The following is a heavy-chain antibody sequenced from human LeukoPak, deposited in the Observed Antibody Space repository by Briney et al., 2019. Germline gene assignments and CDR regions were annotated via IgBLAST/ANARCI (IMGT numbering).Heavy chain of an antibody. D-gene: IGHD3-9*01. CDR2: IYYSGST. V-gene: IGHV4-31*03. J-gene: IGHJ4*02. CDR1: GGSISSGGYY. Sequence: SETLSLTCTVSGGSISSGGYYWSWIRQHPGKGLEWIGYIYYSGSTYYNPSLKSRVTISVDTSKNQFSLKLSSVTAADTAVYYCARARQRQDILTGWSYFDYWGQGSLVTVSS. CDR3: ARARQRQDILTGWSYFDY.